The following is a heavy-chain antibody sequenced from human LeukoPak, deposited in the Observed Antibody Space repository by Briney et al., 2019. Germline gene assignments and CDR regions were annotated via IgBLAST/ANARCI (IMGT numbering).Heavy chain of an antibody. V-gene: IGHV3-30*02. CDR3: AKNAAVVVVFDY. CDR1: GFTFSSYG. CDR2: IRYEGSNK. D-gene: IGHD3-22*01. Sequence: GGSLRLSCAASGFTFSSYGMHWVRQAPGKGLEWVAFIRYEGSNKYYADSVKGRCTISRDNSKHTLYLQMNSLRAEDTAVYYCAKNAAVVVVFDYWGEGTLVTVSS. J-gene: IGHJ4*02.